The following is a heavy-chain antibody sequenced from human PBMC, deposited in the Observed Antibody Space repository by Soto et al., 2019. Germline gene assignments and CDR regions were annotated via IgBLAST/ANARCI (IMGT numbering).Heavy chain of an antibody. V-gene: IGHV4-34*01. CDR1: GGSFSGYY. D-gene: IGHD2-2*02. CDR2: INHSGST. J-gene: IGHJ5*02. CDR3: ARRGYCSSTSCNRMRSNWFDP. Sequence: SETLSLTCAVYGGSFSGYYWSWIRQPPGKGLEWIGEINHSGSTNYNPSLKSRVTISVDTSKNQFSLKLSSVTAADTAVYYCARRGYCSSTSCNRMRSNWFDPWGQGTLVTVSS.